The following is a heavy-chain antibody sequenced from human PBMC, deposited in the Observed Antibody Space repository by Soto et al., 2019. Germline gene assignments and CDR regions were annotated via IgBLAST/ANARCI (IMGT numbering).Heavy chain of an antibody. CDR3: ARGRELCLFPHDRDLNWIDP. CDR1: GGSISSGGYY. V-gene: IGHV4-31*03. J-gene: IGHJ5*02. D-gene: IGHD1-26*01. Sequence: SETLSLTCTVSGGSISSGGYYWSWIRQHPGKGLEWIGYIYYSGSTYYNPSLKSRVTISVDTSKNQFSLKLSSVTAADTAVYYCARGRELCLFPHDRDLNWIDPWGQGTLVTVSS. CDR2: IYYSGST.